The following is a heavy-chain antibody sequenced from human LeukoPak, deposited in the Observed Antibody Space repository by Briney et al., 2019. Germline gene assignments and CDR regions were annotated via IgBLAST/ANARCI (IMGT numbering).Heavy chain of an antibody. D-gene: IGHD5-18*01. CDR2: MYYTGGS. CDR3: TTIKRGDIFGYFDF. CDR1: GGSISSYH. V-gene: IGHV4-59*01. Sequence: PSETLSLTCTFSGGSISSYHWNWIRQTPGKGLEGIGYMYYTGGSNYNPSLTSRVASSVASSNIQFSLKVTSVTAADTAIYYCTTIKRGDIFGYFDFWGQGALVTVSS. J-gene: IGHJ4*02.